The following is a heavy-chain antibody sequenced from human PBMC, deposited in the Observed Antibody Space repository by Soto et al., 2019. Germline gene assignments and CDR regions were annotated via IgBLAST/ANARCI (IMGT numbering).Heavy chain of an antibody. D-gene: IGHD2-15*01. CDR2: INPRGGST. CDR1: GYIFTSYY. J-gene: IGHJ5*02. Sequence: GASVKVSCKASGYIFTSYYIHWVRQAPGQGLEWIGIINPRGGSTTYAQKFQGRVTMTRDTSTSTVYMDLRSLRSEDTAVYYYARPPLAGYCSGGACAMSSWGQGTLVTVSS. CDR3: ARPPLAGYCSGGACAMSS. V-gene: IGHV1-46*03.